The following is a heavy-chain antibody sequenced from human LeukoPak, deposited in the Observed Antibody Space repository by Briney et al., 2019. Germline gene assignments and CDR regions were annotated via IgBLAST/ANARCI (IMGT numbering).Heavy chain of an antibody. D-gene: IGHD3-22*01. V-gene: IGHV4-30-4*07. CDR1: GGSISSGGHS. Sequence: SQTLSLTCDVSGGSISSGGHSWSWIRQPPGKGMEWVGYIYSGGSTYNNPSLKSRATISVDTSKNQFSLKLSSVTAADTAVYYCARVSITMIGSLDYWGQGTLVTVSS. CDR2: IYSGGST. J-gene: IGHJ4*02. CDR3: ARVSITMIGSLDY.